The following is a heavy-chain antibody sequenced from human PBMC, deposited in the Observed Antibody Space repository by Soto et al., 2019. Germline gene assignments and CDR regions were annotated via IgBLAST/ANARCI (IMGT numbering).Heavy chain of an antibody. Sequence: SETLSLTCTVSGGTISSYYWSWIRQPPGKGLEWIGYIYYSGSTNYNPSLKSRGTIPVDTSKNQFSLKLSSVTAADTAEYYCARVASATTETKPGKMATEDNDYYYYLDVWGKGTTVTVSS. J-gene: IGHJ6*03. CDR1: GGTISSYY. CDR3: ARVASATTETKPGKMATEDNDYYYYLDV. D-gene: IGHD1-1*01. CDR2: IYYSGST. V-gene: IGHV4-59*01.